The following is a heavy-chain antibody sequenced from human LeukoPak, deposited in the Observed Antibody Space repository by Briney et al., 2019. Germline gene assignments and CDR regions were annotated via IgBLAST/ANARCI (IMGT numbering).Heavy chain of an antibody. D-gene: IGHD6-13*01. V-gene: IGHV4-39*07. J-gene: IGHJ4*02. CDR2: IYTSGST. CDR1: GGSISSSSYY. Sequence: SETLSLTCTVSGGSISSSSYYWGWIRQPPGKGLEWIGRIYTSGSTNYNPSLKSRVTMSVDTSKNQFSLKLSSVTAEDTAVYYCAREDYSSSWYSDYWGQGTLVTVSS. CDR3: AREDYSSSWYSDY.